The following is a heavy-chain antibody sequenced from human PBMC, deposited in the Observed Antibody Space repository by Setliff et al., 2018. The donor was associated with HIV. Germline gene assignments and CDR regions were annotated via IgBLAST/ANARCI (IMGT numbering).Heavy chain of an antibody. CDR1: GGSIRSDNYY. CDR2: IHHTGGT. J-gene: IGHJ4*02. D-gene: IGHD3-22*01. V-gene: IGHV4-39*01. Sequence: SETLSLTCRVSGGSIRSDNYYWAWIRQPPGKRLEWIASIHHTGGTYYNPSLKSRVTISVDTSKDQFSLKLRSLTATDTAIYHCARLEYYSDGNGYLQFYFDYWGQGTLVTVSS. CDR3: ARLEYYSDGNGYLQFYFDY.